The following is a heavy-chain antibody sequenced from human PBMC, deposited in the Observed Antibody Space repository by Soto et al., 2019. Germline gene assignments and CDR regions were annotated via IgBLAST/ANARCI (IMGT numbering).Heavy chain of an antibody. D-gene: IGHD3-22*01. Sequence: QVQLVQSGAEVKKPGSSVKVSCQASGGNFNTYAIHWVRQAPGQGLEWMGGIILTLGRTYYAQKFQGRLTITADESRATAYMVLGRLRSEDTAIFYCAREPPRDYDIGGDGDFWGQGTLVTVSS. CDR1: GGNFNTYA. CDR2: IILTLGRT. J-gene: IGHJ4*02. V-gene: IGHV1-69*01. CDR3: AREPPRDYDIGGDGDF.